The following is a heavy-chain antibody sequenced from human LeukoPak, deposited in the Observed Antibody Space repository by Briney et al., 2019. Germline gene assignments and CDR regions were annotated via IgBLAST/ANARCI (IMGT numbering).Heavy chain of an antibody. CDR3: ARDLCTSSSCPNNWIDP. V-gene: IGHV6-1*01. CDR2: TYYRSKWYN. J-gene: IGHJ5*02. CDR1: GDSISSNSAA. Sequence: SQTLSLTRAISGDSISSNSAAWDWIRQSPSRGLEWLRRTYYRSKWYNNYAISVKSRITINPDTSKNQYSLQLNSVTPEDTAVYYCARDLCTSSSCPNNWIDPWGQGTLVTVSS. D-gene: IGHD2-2*01.